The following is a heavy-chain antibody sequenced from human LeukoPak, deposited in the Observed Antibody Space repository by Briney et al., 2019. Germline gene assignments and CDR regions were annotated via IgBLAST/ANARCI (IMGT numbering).Heavy chain of an antibody. D-gene: IGHD3-3*01. CDR2: IYYSGST. CDR1: GGSISSSSYY. V-gene: IGHV4-39*01. J-gene: IGHJ4*02. Sequence: SETLSLTCTVSGGSISSSSYYWGWIRQPPGKGLEWIGSIYYSGSTYYNPSLKSRVTISVDTSKNQFSLKLSSVTAADTAVYYCARIRITIFGVAKHYFDYWGQGTLVTVSS. CDR3: ARIRITIFGVAKHYFDY.